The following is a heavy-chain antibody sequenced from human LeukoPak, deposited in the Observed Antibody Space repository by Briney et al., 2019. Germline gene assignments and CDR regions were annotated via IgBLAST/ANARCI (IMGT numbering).Heavy chain of an antibody. D-gene: IGHD2-8*01. CDR3: ARERCTNGVCYTRSGYYFDY. CDR1: GGSMGSYY. V-gene: IGHV4-59*12. Sequence: SETLSLTCSVSGGSMGSYYWSWIRQSPGKGLEWIGYNYNSGRTSYNGRTNYNPSLKSRVTISVDRSKNQFSLKLSSVTAAVTAVYYCARERCTNGVCYTRSGYYFDYWGQGTLVTVSS. J-gene: IGHJ4*02. CDR2: NYNSGRT.